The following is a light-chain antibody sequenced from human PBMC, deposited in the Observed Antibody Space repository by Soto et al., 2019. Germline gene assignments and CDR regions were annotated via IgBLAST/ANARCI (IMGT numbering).Light chain of an antibody. J-gene: IGLJ1*01. V-gene: IGLV2-8*01. CDR3: SSYSGSNNWN. Sequence: QSALTQPPSAYGSPGQSVTISCTGTSSDVGGYNYVSWYQQHPGKAPTLMIYEVSKRPSGVPDRFSGSKSGNTASLTVSGLQAEDEADYYCSSYSGSNNWNFGTGTKLTVL. CDR2: EVS. CDR1: SSDVGGYNY.